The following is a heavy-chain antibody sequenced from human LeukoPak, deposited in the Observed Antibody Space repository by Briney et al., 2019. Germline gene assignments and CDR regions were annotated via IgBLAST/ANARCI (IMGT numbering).Heavy chain of an antibody. J-gene: IGHJ5*02. V-gene: IGHV3-30-3*01. CDR1: GFTFSSYA. CDR2: ISYDGSNK. Sequence: GGSLRLSCAASGFTFSSYAMHWVRQAPGKGLEWVAVISYDGSNKYYADSVKGRFTISRDNSKNTLYLQMNSLRAEDTAVYYCARDRCNSITCWSGWTWFDPWGQGTLVTVSS. CDR3: ARDRCNSITCWSGWTWFDP. D-gene: IGHD2/OR15-2a*01.